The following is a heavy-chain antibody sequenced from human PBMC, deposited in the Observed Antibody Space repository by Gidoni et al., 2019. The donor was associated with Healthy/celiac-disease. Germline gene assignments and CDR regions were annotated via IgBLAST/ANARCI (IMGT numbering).Heavy chain of an antibody. Sequence: QVQLVASGGGVVQPGRSLRLSCAASGFTFSSYAMHWVRQAPGKGLEWVAVISYDGSNKYYADSVKGRFTISRDNSKNTLYLQMNSLRAEDTAVYYCARDRLLSGSYYGGRAFDIWGQGTMVTVSS. CDR3: ARDRLLSGSYYGGRAFDI. D-gene: IGHD1-26*01. CDR1: GFTFSSYA. CDR2: ISYDGSNK. J-gene: IGHJ3*02. V-gene: IGHV3-30*04.